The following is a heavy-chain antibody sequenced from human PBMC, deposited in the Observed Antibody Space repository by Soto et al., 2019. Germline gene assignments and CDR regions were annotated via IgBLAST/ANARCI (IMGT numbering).Heavy chain of an antibody. D-gene: IGHD6-13*01. CDR2: ISGSGGST. CDR1: GFTISSYA. CDR3: ANHPFGIAAGGGYLHSFSDP. J-gene: IGHJ5*02. V-gene: IGHV3-23*01. Sequence: GGSLRLSCASSGFTISSYAMSWVRKAPGKGLEWVSAISGSGGSTYYADSVKGRFTISRDNSKNTLYLQMNSLRAEDTAVYYCANHPFGIAAGGGYLHSFSDPWGKRTLV.